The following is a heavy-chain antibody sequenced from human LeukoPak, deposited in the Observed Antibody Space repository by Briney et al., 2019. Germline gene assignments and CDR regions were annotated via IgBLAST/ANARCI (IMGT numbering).Heavy chain of an antibody. Sequence: GESLKISCQGSGYSFTSYWIGWVRQMPGKGLEWMGIIYPGDSDTRYSPSFQGQVTISADKSISTAYLQWSSLKASDTAMYYCASSSIAARREADYWGQGTLVTVSS. D-gene: IGHD6-6*01. CDR3: ASSSIAARREADY. V-gene: IGHV5-51*01. J-gene: IGHJ4*02. CDR1: GYSFTSYW. CDR2: IYPGDSDT.